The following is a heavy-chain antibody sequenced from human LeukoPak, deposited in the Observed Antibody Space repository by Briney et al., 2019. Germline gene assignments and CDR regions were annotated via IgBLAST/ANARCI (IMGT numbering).Heavy chain of an antibody. CDR1: GFAFSSYW. D-gene: IGHD6-13*01. V-gene: IGHV3-74*01. CDR3: ARDRIARDWFDP. CDR2: INSDGSST. Sequence: PGGSLRLSCAASGFAFSSYWMHWVRQAPGKGLVWDSRINSDGSSTSYADSVKGRFTISRDNAKNTLYLQMNSLRAEDTAVYYCARDRIARDWFDPWGQGTLVTVSS. J-gene: IGHJ5*02.